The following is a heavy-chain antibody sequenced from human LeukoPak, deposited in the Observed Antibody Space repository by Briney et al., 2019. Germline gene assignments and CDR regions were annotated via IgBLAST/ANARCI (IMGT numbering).Heavy chain of an antibody. Sequence: GGSPRLSCAASGFMFSSYAMNWVRQAPGKGLEWVSVISGSGGNTYYADSVKGRFTISRDNSKNTLYLQMNSLRAEDTAVYYCARDQGDGYNPWGQGTLVTVSS. D-gene: IGHD5-24*01. CDR3: ARDQGDGYNP. CDR1: GFMFSSYA. J-gene: IGHJ5*02. V-gene: IGHV3-23*01. CDR2: ISGSGGNT.